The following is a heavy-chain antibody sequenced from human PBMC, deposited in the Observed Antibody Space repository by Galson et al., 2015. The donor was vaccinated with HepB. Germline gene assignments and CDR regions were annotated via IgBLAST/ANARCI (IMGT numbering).Heavy chain of an antibody. CDR3: AKGDTYYDFWSGQSQFY. CDR1: GFTFSSYA. D-gene: IGHD3-3*01. J-gene: IGHJ4*02. V-gene: IGHV3-23*01. Sequence: SLRLSCAASGFTFSSYAMSWVRQAPGKGLEWVSAISGSGGSTYYADSVKGRFTISRDNSKNTLYLQMNSLRAEDTAVYYCAKGDTYYDFWSGQSQFYWGQGTLVTVSS. CDR2: ISGSGGST.